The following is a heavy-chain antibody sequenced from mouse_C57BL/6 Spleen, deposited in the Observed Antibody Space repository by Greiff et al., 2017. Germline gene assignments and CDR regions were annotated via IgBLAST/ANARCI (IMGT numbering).Heavy chain of an antibody. Sequence: EVQGVESGGGLVKPGGSLKLSCAASGFTFSDYGMHWVRQAPEKGLEWVAYISSGSSTIYYADTVKGRFTISGDNAKNTLFLQMTSLRSEDTAMYYCARYLRYYGSSPFAYWGQGTLVTVSA. CDR2: ISSGSSTI. V-gene: IGHV5-17*01. CDR1: GFTFSDYG. D-gene: IGHD1-1*01. J-gene: IGHJ3*01. CDR3: ARYLRYYGSSPFAY.